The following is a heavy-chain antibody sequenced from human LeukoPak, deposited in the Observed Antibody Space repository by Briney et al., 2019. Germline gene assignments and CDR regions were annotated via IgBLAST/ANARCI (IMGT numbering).Heavy chain of an antibody. Sequence: PGGSLRLSCAASGLTFDDYAMFWVRQPPGKGLEWVSGVSWNSGTIGYADSVKGRFTISRDNAKNSLYLQMNSLRAEDTALYYCAILPPSGYSARPDAFDIWGQGTMVTVSS. J-gene: IGHJ3*02. CDR1: GLTFDDYA. V-gene: IGHV3-9*01. CDR2: VSWNSGTI. CDR3: AILPPSGYSARPDAFDI. D-gene: IGHD3-22*01.